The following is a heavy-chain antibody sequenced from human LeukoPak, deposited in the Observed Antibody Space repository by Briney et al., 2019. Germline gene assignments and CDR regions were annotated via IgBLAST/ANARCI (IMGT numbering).Heavy chain of an antibody. CDR3: ARSTAVQYGDYLDD. CDR1: GGTFSSYA. V-gene: IGHV1-69*05. D-gene: IGHD4-17*01. CDR2: IIPIFDTA. J-gene: IGHJ4*01. Sequence: SVKVSCKASGGTFSSYAISWVRQAPGQGLEWMGGIIPIFDTANYAQKFQGRVTITTDESTSTAYMELSSLRSEDTAVYYCARSTAVQYGDYLDDWGQGTPVTVSS.